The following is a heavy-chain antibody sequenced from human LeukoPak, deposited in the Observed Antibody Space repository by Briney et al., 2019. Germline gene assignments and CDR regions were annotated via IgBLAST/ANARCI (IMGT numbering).Heavy chain of an antibody. CDR2: INPSGGST. J-gene: IGHJ4*02. CDR1: GYTFTSYY. CDR3: ARGDSSSWRFDY. Sequence: ASVTVSCTASGYTFTSYYMHWVRQAPGQGLEWMGIINPSGGSTSYAQKFQGRVTMTTDTSTSTVYMELSSLRPEDTAVYYCARGDSSSWRFDYWGQGTLGTVSS. D-gene: IGHD6-13*01. V-gene: IGHV1-46*01.